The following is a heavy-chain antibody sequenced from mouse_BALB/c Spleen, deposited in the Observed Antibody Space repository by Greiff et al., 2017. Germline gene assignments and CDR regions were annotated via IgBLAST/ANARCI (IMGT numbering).Heavy chain of an antibody. CDR1: GYTFTSYV. CDR3: AKAARANPFYYYAMDY. Sequence: EVQLQQSGPELVKPGASVKMSCTASGYTFTSYVMHWVKQKPGQGLEWIGYINPYNDGTKYNEKFKGKATLTSDKSSSTAYMELSSLTSEDSAVYYCAKAARANPFYYYAMDYWGQGTSVTVSS. CDR2: INPYNDGT. J-gene: IGHJ4*01. D-gene: IGHD3-1*01. V-gene: IGHV1-14*01.